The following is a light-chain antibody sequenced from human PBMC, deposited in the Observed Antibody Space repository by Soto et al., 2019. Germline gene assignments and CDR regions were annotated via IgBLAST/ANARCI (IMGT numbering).Light chain of an antibody. CDR2: GAS. CDR3: QQYGSSPYT. CDR1: QSVSSSY. Sequence: EIVLTQSPGTLSLSPGERATLSCRASQSVSSSYLAGYQQKPGQAPRLLIYGASSRANGIPDRFSGSGSGTDFPLTISRLEPEDFAVYYCQQYGSSPYTFGQGTTLEIK. J-gene: IGKJ2*01. V-gene: IGKV3-20*01.